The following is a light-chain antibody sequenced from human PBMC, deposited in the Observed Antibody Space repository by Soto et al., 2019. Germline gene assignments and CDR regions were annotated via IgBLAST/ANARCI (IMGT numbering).Light chain of an antibody. V-gene: IGLV4-69*01. J-gene: IGLJ1*01. CDR3: QTWGTGIRV. CDR2: LNSDGSH. CDR1: SGHSNYA. Sequence: QSVLTQSPSASASLGASIKLTCTLSSGHSNYAIAWHQQQPEKGPRYLMKLNSDGSHRKGDGIPDRFSGSSSGAERYLTISSLQSEDEADYYCQTWGTGIRVFGTGTSSPS.